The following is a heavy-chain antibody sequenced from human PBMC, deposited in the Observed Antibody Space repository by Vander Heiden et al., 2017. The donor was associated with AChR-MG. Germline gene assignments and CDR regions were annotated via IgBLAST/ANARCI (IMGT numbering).Heavy chain of an antibody. D-gene: IGHD4-17*01. V-gene: IGHV1-69*06. Sequence: QVELVQSGAEVKKPGSSVRVSCETSGDTFGTYAISWVRQAPGQGLEWMGGIIPISGSRNYAQKFQVRLTISADKSARTVYMELSSLGSEDTAVYYCARDRAQDYGIFAYWGQGTLVTVSS. CDR3: ARDRAQDYGIFAY. CDR2: IIPISGSR. CDR1: GDTFGTYA. J-gene: IGHJ4*02.